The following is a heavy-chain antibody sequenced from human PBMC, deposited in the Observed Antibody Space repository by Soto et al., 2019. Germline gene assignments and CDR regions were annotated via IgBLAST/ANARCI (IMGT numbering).Heavy chain of an antibody. V-gene: IGHV3-21*01. D-gene: IGHD6-6*01. Sequence: GGSLRLSCVASGFTFSSYSMNWVRQAPGKGLEWVSSISSSSSYIYYADSVKGRFTISRDNAKNSLYLQMNSLRAEDTAVYYCARDIESIAARRAFDIWGQGTMVTVSS. CDR3: ARDIESIAARRAFDI. CDR1: GFTFSSYS. CDR2: ISSSSSYI. J-gene: IGHJ3*02.